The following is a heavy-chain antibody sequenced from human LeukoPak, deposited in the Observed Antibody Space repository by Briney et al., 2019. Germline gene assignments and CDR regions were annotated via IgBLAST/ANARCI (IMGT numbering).Heavy chain of an antibody. CDR3: ARYGRGALPFDY. V-gene: IGHV4-34*01. D-gene: IGHD2-15*01. J-gene: IGHJ4*02. CDR1: GGSFSGYY. CDR2: INHSGST. Sequence: PSETLSLTCAVYGGSFSGYYWSWIRQPPGKGLEWIGEINHSGSTNYNPSLKSRVTISVDTSKNQFSLKLSSVTAADTAVYYCARYGRGALPFDYWGQGTLVTVSS.